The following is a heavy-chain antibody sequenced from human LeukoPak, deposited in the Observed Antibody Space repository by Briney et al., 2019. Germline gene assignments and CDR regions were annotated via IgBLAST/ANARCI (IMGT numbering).Heavy chain of an antibody. CDR2: ISGSGGST. D-gene: IGHD6-19*01. CDR1: GFTFSSYA. V-gene: IGHV3-23*01. CDR3: AKDKSGWDYYYDGMDV. J-gene: IGHJ6*02. Sequence: GGSLRLSCAASGFTFSSYAMSWVRQAPGKGLEWVSAISGSGGSTYYADSVKGRFTISRDNSKNTLYLQMNSLRAEDTAVYYCAKDKSGWDYYYDGMDVWGQGTTVTVSS.